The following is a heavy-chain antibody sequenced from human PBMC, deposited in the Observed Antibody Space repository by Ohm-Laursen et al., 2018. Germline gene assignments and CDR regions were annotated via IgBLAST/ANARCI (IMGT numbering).Heavy chain of an antibody. CDR2: INPSGGST. D-gene: IGHD3-10*01. Sequence: SVKVSCKASGYTFASYYMHWVRQAPGQGLEWMGIINPSGGSTSYAQKFQGRVTMTRDTSTSTVYMELSSLRSEDTAVYYCARDHVRGVCAYWGQGTLVTVSS. CDR3: ARDHVRGVCAY. J-gene: IGHJ4*02. V-gene: IGHV1-46*01. CDR1: GYTFASYY.